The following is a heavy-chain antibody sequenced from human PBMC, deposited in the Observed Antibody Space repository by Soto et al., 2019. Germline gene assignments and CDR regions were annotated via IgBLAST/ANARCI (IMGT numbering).Heavy chain of an antibody. CDR2: ISSGSTTI. V-gene: IGHV3-48*01. J-gene: IGHJ4*02. D-gene: IGHD3-22*01. CDR3: ARDYYDSSGYYHGSY. CDR1: GFTFSSYN. Sequence: EVQLVESGGGLVQPGGSLRLSCVASGFTFSSYNMNGVRQAPGKGLEWVSYISSGSTTIYYADSVKGRFTISRDNAKSSLYLRMNSLRAEDTAEYYCARDYYDSSGYYHGSYWGQGTLVTVSS.